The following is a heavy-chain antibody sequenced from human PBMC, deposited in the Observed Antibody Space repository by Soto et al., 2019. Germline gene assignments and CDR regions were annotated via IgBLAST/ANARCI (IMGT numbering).Heavy chain of an antibody. D-gene: IGHD3-16*01. CDR2: IQHTGNT. Sequence: TSETLSLTCAVSGASIRSYHWSFLGQPAGKGLEWIGRIQHTGNTNYNPSLKSRVTMSADTSKNQISLKMTSVTAADTAVYFCAKDVSSRRWFDPWGQGVRVTVSS. CDR3: AKDVSSRRWFDP. V-gene: IGHV4-4*07. CDR1: GASIRSYH. J-gene: IGHJ5*02.